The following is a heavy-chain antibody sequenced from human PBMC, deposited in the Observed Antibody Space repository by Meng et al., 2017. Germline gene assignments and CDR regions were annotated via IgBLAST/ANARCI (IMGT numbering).Heavy chain of an antibody. CDR2: MNPNSGNT. Sequence: GESLKISCKASGYTFTSYDINWVRQATGQGLEWMGWMNPNSGNTGYAQKFQGRVTMTRNTSISTAYMGLSSLRSEDTAVYYCARVHARSDFWSGYSLNYYYGMDVWGQGTTVTGSS. CDR3: ARVHARSDFWSGYSLNYYYGMDV. CDR1: GYTFTSYD. D-gene: IGHD3-3*01. J-gene: IGHJ6*01. V-gene: IGHV1-8*01.